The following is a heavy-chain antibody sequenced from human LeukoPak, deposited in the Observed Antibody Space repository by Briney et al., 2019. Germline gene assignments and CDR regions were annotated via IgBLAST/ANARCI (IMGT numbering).Heavy chain of an antibody. V-gene: IGHV4-31*03. CDR1: GASVSATNYY. Sequence: SQTLSLTCTVSGASVSATNYYWSWIRQPPGKGLEWIGYIYYSGSTYYNPSLKSRVTISVDTSKNQFSLKLSSVTAADTAVYYCARDRKILDYWGQGTLVTVSS. D-gene: IGHD1-14*01. J-gene: IGHJ4*02. CDR3: ARDRKILDY. CDR2: IYYSGST.